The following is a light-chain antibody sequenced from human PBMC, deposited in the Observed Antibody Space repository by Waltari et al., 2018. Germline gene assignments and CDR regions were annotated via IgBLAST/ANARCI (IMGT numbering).Light chain of an antibody. CDR2: SGY. V-gene: IGLV3-9*01. Sequence: SYELTQPLSVSVALGQTASISCGGNNIGTKNVHWYQQKPGQAPVLVIPSGYNRPSGIPERFSGSNSGNTATLTISGAQAGDEADYFCQVWDSSTDVVFGGGTKLTVL. CDR1: NIGTKN. J-gene: IGLJ2*01. CDR3: QVWDSSTDVV.